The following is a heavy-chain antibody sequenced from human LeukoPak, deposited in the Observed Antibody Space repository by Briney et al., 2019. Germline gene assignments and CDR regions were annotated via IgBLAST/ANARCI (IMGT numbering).Heavy chain of an antibody. CDR2: INPRSGGT. D-gene: IGHD2-21*01. CDR1: GYTLTAYY. J-gene: IGHJ6*04. CDR3: ARDRHDGRKNHYLYSGMDV. V-gene: IGHV1-2*02. Sequence: ASVNVSCKASGYTLTAYYMNWVRQAPGQGLEWLGWINPRSGGTLYSQKFQGRVTMTRDTSTDTVYMDVSGLRSDDTAVYYCARDRHDGRKNHYLYSGMDVWGEGTTVTVSS.